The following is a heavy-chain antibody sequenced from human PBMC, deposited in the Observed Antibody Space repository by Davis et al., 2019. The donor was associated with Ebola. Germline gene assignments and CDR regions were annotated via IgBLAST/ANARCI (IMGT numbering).Heavy chain of an antibody. D-gene: IGHD3-3*01. J-gene: IGHJ3*02. CDR3: ANLDYDFWSGYEDAFDI. CDR2: ISYDGSNK. CDR1: GFTFSSYG. V-gene: IGHV3-30*18. Sequence: GESLKISCAASGFTFSSYGMHWVRQAPGKGLEWVAVISYDGSNKYYADSVKGRFTISRDNSKNTLYLQMSSLRAEDTAVYYCANLDYDFWSGYEDAFDIWGQGTMVTVSS.